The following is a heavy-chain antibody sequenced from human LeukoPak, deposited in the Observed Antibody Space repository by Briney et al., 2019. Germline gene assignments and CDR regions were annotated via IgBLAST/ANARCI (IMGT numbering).Heavy chain of an antibody. J-gene: IGHJ4*02. Sequence: ASVKVSCKVSGYTLTELSMHWVRQAPGKGLEWMGGFDPEDGETIYAQKFQGKVTMTEDTSTDTAYMELSSLRSEDTAVYYCATDLVVVPAAISAVRDYWGQGTLVTVSS. CDR1: GYTLTELS. V-gene: IGHV1-24*01. D-gene: IGHD2-2*01. CDR2: FDPEDGET. CDR3: ATDLVVVPAAISAVRDY.